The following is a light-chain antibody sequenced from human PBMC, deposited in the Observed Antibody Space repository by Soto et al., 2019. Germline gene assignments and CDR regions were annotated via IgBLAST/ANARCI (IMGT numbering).Light chain of an antibody. Sequence: QSALTQPASVSGSPGQSSTISCTGTSSDVGSYNLVSWYQQHPGKAPKLMIYEVSKRPSGVSNRFSGSKSGNTASLTISGLQAEDEADYYCCSYAGSSTHVVFGGGTKGTVL. CDR1: SSDVGSYNL. V-gene: IGLV2-23*02. J-gene: IGLJ2*01. CDR2: EVS. CDR3: CSYAGSSTHVV.